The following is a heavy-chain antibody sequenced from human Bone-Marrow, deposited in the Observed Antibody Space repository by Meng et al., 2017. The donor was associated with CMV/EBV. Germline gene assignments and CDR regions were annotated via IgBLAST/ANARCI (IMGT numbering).Heavy chain of an antibody. V-gene: IGHV3-30*02. J-gene: IGHJ6*02. D-gene: IGHD3-10*01. CDR2: IRYDGSNK. CDR1: GFTFSSYG. CDR3: AKKRSGSGYYYYGMDV. Sequence: GESLKISCAASGFTFSSYGMHRARQAPGKGLEWVAFIRYDGSNKYYADSVKGRFTISRDNSKNTLYLQMNSLRAEDTAVYYCAKKRSGSGYYYYGMDVWGQGTTVTVSS.